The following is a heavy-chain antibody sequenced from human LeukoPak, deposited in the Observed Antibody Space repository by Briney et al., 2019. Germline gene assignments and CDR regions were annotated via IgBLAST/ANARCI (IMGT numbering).Heavy chain of an antibody. D-gene: IGHD1-7*01. CDR3: ASYNWNYVVHAFDI. V-gene: IGHV3-23*01. CDR1: GFTFSSYV. J-gene: IGHJ3*02. Sequence: QPGGSLRLSCSASGFTFSSYVLSWVRQAPGKGLEWVSAISGTGDSIYYADSVKGRFTISRDNSKNTLYLQMNSLTAEDTAVYYCASYNWNYVVHAFDIWGQGTMVTVSS. CDR2: ISGTGDSI.